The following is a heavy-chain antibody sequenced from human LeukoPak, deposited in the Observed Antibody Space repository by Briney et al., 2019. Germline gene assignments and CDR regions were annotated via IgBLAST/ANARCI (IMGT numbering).Heavy chain of an antibody. Sequence: SDTLSLMCTVCGYSMSCGYYRGWLRPPPGEGLELIWGFYHSGSTYYNPCLKSRVTISVDTSKNQFSLKLSSVTAADTAVYYCARMPVSEGTAPHAHYWGQGTLVTVSS. CDR1: GYSMSCGYY. D-gene: IGHD2-21*02. V-gene: IGHV4-38-2*02. J-gene: IGHJ4*02. CDR3: ARMPVSEGTAPHAHY. CDR2: FYHSGST.